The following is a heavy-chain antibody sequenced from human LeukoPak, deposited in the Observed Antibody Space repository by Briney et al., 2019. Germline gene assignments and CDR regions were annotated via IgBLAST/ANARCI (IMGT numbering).Heavy chain of an antibody. D-gene: IGHD3-22*01. J-gene: IGHJ1*01. V-gene: IGHV4-39*01. Sequence: PSETLSLTCTVFGDSVSRSDSYWDWIRQPPGKGLEWIGTIYYSGRIYYSPSLKSRVTISVDTSNNQFSLNLSSVTAADTALYFCARRRYYDSSGYLDWGQGTLVTVSS. CDR2: IYYSGRI. CDR1: GDSVSRSDSY. CDR3: ARRRYYDSSGYLD.